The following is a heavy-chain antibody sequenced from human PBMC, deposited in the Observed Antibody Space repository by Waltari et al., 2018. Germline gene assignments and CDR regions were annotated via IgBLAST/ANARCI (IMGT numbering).Heavy chain of an antibody. CDR2: IYWNDDK. CDR3: ARRDPALLAYNY. CDR1: GFSFSTSGLS. J-gene: IGHJ4*02. Sequence: QITLKESGPTLVKPTQTLSLTCTFSGFSFSTSGLSVDWIRQPPGKALEWLGLIYWNDDKRYSPSLRSRLTITRDTSKNQVVLTMTNMDTVDTATYYCARRDPALLAYNYLGQGAPVTVSA. D-gene: IGHD2-21*01. V-gene: IGHV2-5*01.